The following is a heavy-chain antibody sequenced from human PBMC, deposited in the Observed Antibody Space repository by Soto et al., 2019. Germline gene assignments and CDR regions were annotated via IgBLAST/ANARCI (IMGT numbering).Heavy chain of an antibody. J-gene: IGHJ6*02. CDR1: GYTFTSYG. Sequence: ASVKVSCKASGYTFTSYGISWVRHAPGQGLEWMGWISAYNGNTNYAQKLQGRVTMTTDTSTSSAYMELRSLRSDDTAVYYCARSYCSSTSCYEYYYYGMDVWGQGTTVTVSS. CDR2: ISAYNGNT. V-gene: IGHV1-18*04. D-gene: IGHD2-2*01. CDR3: ARSYCSSTSCYEYYYYGMDV.